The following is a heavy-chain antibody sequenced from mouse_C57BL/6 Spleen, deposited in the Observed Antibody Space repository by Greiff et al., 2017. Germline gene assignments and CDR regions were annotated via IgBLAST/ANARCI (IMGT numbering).Heavy chain of an antibody. CDR1: GYTFTSYW. J-gene: IGHJ2*01. V-gene: IGHV1-69*01. CDR2: IDPSDSYT. Sequence: VQLQQPGAELVMPGASVKLSCKASGYTFTSYWMHWVKQRPGQGLEWIGEIDPSDSYTNYNQKFKGKSTLTVDKSSSTAYMQLSSLTSEDSAVYYCARIPYDGYLYYFDYWGQGTTLTVSS. D-gene: IGHD2-3*01. CDR3: ARIPYDGYLYYFDY.